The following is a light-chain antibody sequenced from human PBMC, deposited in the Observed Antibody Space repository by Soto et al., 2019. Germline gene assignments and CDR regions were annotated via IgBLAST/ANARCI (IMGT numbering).Light chain of an antibody. CDR1: QSVSSSY. J-gene: IGKJ1*01. V-gene: IGKV3-20*01. CDR3: QQYGSSPPWT. Sequence: FTQSSGTLSLSPGERATLSCRAIQSVSSSYLAWYQQKPGQAPRLLIYGASSRATGIPDRFSGSGSGTDFTLTISRLEPEDFAVYYCQQYGSSPPWTFGQRTKVDIK. CDR2: GAS.